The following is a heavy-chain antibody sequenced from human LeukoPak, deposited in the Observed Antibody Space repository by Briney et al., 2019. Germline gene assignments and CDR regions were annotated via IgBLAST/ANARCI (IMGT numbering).Heavy chain of an antibody. CDR3: ARERTGWYFDY. CDR1: GFTFSNYA. D-gene: IGHD3/OR15-3a*01. CDR2: ISYDGNDK. V-gene: IGHV3-30-3*01. J-gene: IGHJ4*02. Sequence: GRSLRLSCAASGFTFSNYAMHWVRQAPGKGLEWVTMISYDGNDKYYADSVKGRFTISRDNSKNTLYLQMNSLRAEDTAVYYCARERTGWYFDYWGRGTLVTVSS.